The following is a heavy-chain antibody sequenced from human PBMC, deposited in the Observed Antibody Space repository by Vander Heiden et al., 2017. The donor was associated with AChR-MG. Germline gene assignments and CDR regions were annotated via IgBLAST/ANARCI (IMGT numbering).Heavy chain of an antibody. V-gene: IGHV1-8*01. CDR3: ARGLGATVTTDWFDP. D-gene: IGHD4-17*01. Sequence: QVQLVQSGAEVKKPGAAVKVSCKASGYTFTSYDINWVRQATGQGLEWMGWMNPNSGNTGYAQKFQGRVTMTRNTSISTAYMELSGLGSEDTAVYYCARGLGATVTTDWFDPWGQGTLVTVSS. CDR2: MNPNSGNT. CDR1: GYTFTSYD. J-gene: IGHJ5*02.